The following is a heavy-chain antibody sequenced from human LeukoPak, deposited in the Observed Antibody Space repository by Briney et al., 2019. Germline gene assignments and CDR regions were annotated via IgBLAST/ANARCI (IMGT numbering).Heavy chain of an antibody. D-gene: IGHD4-17*01. V-gene: IGHV3-43*02. J-gene: IGHJ4*02. CDR3: AKTPTVTTVSYFDY. Sequence: PGGSLGLSCAASGFTFDDYAMHWVRQAPGKGLEWVSFISGDGGSTYYADSVKGRFTISRDNSKNSLYLQMNSLRTEDTAFYYCAKTPTVTTVSYFDYWGQGTLVTVSS. CDR1: GFTFDDYA. CDR2: ISGDGGST.